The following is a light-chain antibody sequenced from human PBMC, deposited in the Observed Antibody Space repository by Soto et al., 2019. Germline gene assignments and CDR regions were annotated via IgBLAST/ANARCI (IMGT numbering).Light chain of an antibody. Sequence: QSVLTQPPSASGSPGRSVAISCTGTSSDVGGYNYVSWYQQHPGKAPKLMIYEVNKRPSGVPDRFSGSKSGNTASLTVSGLQAEDEADYYCSSYAGSSNVFGTGTKVT. CDR1: SSDVGGYNY. J-gene: IGLJ1*01. V-gene: IGLV2-8*01. CDR3: SSYAGSSNV. CDR2: EVN.